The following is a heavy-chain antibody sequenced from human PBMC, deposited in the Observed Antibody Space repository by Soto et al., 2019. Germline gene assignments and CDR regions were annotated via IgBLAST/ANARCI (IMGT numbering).Heavy chain of an antibody. CDR3: ARDGPYCTNGVCYSGIGMDV. D-gene: IGHD2-8*01. CDR1: GFTFSSYG. CDR2: IWYDGSNK. J-gene: IGHJ6*02. V-gene: IGHV3-33*01. Sequence: PGGSLRLSCAASGFTFSSYGMHWVRQAPGKGLEWVAVIWYDGSNKYYADSVKGRFTISRDNSKNTLYLQMNSLRAEDTAVYYCARDGPYCTNGVCYSGIGMDVWGQGTTVTVSS.